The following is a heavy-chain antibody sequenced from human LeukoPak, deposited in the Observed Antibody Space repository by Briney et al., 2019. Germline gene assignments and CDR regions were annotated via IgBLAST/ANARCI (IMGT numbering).Heavy chain of an antibody. V-gene: IGHV3-74*03. Sequence: PGGSLRLSCAASGFTFSTYWMRWVRQAPGKGLVWVSRINTDESDTTYADSVKGRFTISRDNAKNTLYLQMNSLRAEDTAVYYCAFGSGREGYLDVWGKGTTVTVSS. CDR3: AFGSGREGYLDV. D-gene: IGHD3-10*01. CDR2: INTDESDT. J-gene: IGHJ6*03. CDR1: GFTFSTYW.